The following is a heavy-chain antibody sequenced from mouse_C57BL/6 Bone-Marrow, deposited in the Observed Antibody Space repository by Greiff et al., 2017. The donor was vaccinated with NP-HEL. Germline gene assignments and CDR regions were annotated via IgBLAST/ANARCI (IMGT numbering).Heavy chain of an antibody. J-gene: IGHJ3*01. CDR3: TTGCYYCWFAY. D-gene: IGHD2-3*01. Sequence: VQLKQSGAELVRPGASVKLSCTASGFNIKDDYMHWVKQRPEQGLEWIGWIDPENGDTEYASKFQGKATITADTSSNTAYLQLSSLTSEDTAVYYCTTGCYYCWFAYWGQGTLVTVSA. V-gene: IGHV14-4*01. CDR1: GFNIKDDY. CDR2: IDPENGDT.